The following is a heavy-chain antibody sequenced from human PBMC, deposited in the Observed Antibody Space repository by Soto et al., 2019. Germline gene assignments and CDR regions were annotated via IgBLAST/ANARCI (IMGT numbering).Heavy chain of an antibody. D-gene: IGHD2-8*01. Sequence: PXGSLRLSCASSVFTIFSNYMTCVRHSPGKWLEWVSIISSVGTTYYTDSVKGRFTISRDNAKNTLSLQMNSLRAEDTAIYYCARGVIAMVYAIGETYLELWGQGTLVIVSS. CDR2: ISSVGTT. CDR1: VFTIFSNY. V-gene: IGHV3-53*01. CDR3: ARGVIAMVYAIGETYLEL. J-gene: IGHJ4*02.